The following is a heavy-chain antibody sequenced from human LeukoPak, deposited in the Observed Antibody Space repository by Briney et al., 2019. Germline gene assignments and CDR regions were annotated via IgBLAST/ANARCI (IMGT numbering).Heavy chain of an antibody. J-gene: IGHJ4*02. CDR3: ARDSSGYYGGFDY. Sequence: GGSLRLSCAASGFTFSSYSMNWVRQAPGKGLEWVSSISSSSSYICYADSVKGRFTISRDNAKNSLYLQMNSLRAEDTAVYYCARDSSGYYGGFDYWGQGTLVTVSS. CDR2: ISSSSSYI. V-gene: IGHV3-21*01. D-gene: IGHD3-22*01. CDR1: GFTFSSYS.